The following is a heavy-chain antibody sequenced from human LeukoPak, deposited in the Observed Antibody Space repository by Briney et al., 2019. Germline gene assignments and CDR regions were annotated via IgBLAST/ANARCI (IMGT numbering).Heavy chain of an antibody. Sequence: SETLSLTCTVSGGSISSSTYYWGWIRQPPGKGLGWIGSIYYSGSTYYSPSLKSRVTISVDKSKNQFSLKLSSVTAAETAVYYCARRGYSGYGLPSAFDIWGQGTMVTVSS. J-gene: IGHJ3*02. CDR3: ARRGYSGYGLPSAFDI. CDR2: IYYSGST. V-gene: IGHV4-39*01. CDR1: GGSISSSTYY. D-gene: IGHD5-12*01.